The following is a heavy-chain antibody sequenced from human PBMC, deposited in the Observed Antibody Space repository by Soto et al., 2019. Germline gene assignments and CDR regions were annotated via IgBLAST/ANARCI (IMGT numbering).Heavy chain of an antibody. CDR2: NNHRGNS. V-gene: IGHV4-34*01. CDR3: ARGRGDLDY. D-gene: IGHD3-10*01. CDR1: GGPFSDYY. J-gene: IGHJ4*02. Sequence: QVHLQQWGAGLLKPSETLSLTCAVYGGPFSDYYWSWIRQSPGKGLEWIGENNHRGNSNYNPSLKSRVSISLDTSKNQSSLKLTSVTAADTAVYYCARGRGDLDYWGQGTLVTVSS.